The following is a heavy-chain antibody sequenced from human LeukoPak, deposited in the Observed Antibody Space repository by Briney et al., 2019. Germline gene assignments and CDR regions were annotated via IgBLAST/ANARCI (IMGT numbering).Heavy chain of an antibody. V-gene: IGHV3-23*01. D-gene: IGHD6-19*01. CDR2: ISGSGGST. Sequence: GGSLRLSCSASGFTFSSFAMSWVRQAPGKGLEWVSGISGSGGSTYYADSMKGRFTISRDNSKNTLYLQMNSLRAEDTAVYYCARDSRQWLGVASLGMDVWGPGTTVTVSS. CDR1: GFTFSSFA. CDR3: ARDSRQWLGVASLGMDV. J-gene: IGHJ6*02.